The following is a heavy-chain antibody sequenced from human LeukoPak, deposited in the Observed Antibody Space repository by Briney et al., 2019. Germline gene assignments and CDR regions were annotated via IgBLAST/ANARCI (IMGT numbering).Heavy chain of an antibody. D-gene: IGHD2-21*01. CDR3: AKSRPFVGDYYYYYGMDV. J-gene: IGHJ6*02. V-gene: IGHV3-30*02. Sequence: GGSLRLACAASGFTFSSYGMHWVRQAPGKGLEWVAFIRYDGSNKYYADSVKGRFTISRDNSKNTLYLQMNSLRAEDTAVYYCAKSRPFVGDYYYYYGMDVWGQGTTVTVSS. CDR1: GFTFSSYG. CDR2: IRYDGSNK.